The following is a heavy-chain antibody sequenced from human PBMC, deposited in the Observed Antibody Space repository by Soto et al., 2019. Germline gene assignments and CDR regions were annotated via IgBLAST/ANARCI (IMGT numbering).Heavy chain of an antibody. D-gene: IGHD2-8*02. CDR3: ARRSGGARFIP. Sequence: EXLKISCKCSGYXFTSYWLVWVRQMPGKGLEWMGIIYPGYSDTRYSPSFQGQVTISADKYISTAYLKLTPLKASDTAMYYCARRSGGARFIPWGQGNLVNVS. CDR2: IYPGYSDT. V-gene: IGHV5-51*01. CDR1: GYXFTSYW. J-gene: IGHJ5*02.